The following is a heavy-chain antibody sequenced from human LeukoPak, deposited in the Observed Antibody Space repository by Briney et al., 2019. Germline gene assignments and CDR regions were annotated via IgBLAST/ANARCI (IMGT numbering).Heavy chain of an antibody. CDR3: AKGEALGNFDY. V-gene: IGHV3-23*01. CDR2: ISGSGGST. CDR1: GFTFSSFA. D-gene: IGHD1-26*01. J-gene: IGHJ4*02. Sequence: GSSPRLYCAASGFTFSSFAMHWVRHAPGLWLQWVSAISGSGGSTYYADSVKGRFTISRDNSKNTLYLQMNSLRAEDTAVYYCAKGEALGNFDYWGQGTLVTVSS.